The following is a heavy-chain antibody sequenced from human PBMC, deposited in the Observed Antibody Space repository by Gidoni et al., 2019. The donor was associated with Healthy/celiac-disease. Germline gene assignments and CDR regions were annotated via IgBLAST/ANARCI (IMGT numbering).Heavy chain of an antibody. D-gene: IGHD3-3*02. CDR2: IYTSGST. CDR3: ARAFSYYFDY. V-gene: IGHV4-61*02. Sequence: QVQLQESGPGLVKPSQTLSLTCTVAGGSISSGSYYWSWIRQPAGKGLEWIGRIYTSGSTNYNPSLKSRVTISVDTSKNQFSLKLSSVTAADTAVYYCARAFSYYFDYWGQGTLVTVSS. J-gene: IGHJ4*02. CDR1: GGSISSGSYY.